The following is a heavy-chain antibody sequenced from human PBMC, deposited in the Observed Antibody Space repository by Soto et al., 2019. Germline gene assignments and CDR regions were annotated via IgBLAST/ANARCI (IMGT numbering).Heavy chain of an antibody. CDR2: ISSDGNST. J-gene: IGHJ5*02. V-gene: IGHV3-74*01. CDR1: GFTFSSYW. CDR3: APNWFDP. Sequence: GGSLRLSCAASGFTFSSYWMHWVRQAPGRGLVWVSRISSDGNSTSYADSVKGRFTISRDNAKNTLYLQMNSLRAEDTAVYYCAPNWFDPWGQGTLVTVSS.